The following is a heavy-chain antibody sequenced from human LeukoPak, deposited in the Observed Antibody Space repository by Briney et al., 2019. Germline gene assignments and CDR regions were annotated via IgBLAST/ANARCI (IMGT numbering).Heavy chain of an antibody. V-gene: IGHV4-30-4*08. CDR1: GGSISSGDYY. J-gene: IGHJ4*02. Sequence: SETLSHTCTVSGGSISSGDYYWSWIRQPRGKGLEWIGCIYYSESTYYNPSLKSRVSISVGTSKNQFSLKLSSVTAADTAVYYCTRASTHYDFWSGYLWGQGTLVTVSS. CDR2: IYYSEST. CDR3: TRASTHYDFWSGYL. D-gene: IGHD3-3*01.